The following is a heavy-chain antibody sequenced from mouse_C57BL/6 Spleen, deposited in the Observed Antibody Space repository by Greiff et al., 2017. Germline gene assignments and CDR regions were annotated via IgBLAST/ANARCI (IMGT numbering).Heavy chain of an antibody. J-gene: IGHJ3*01. CDR1: GYSITSGYY. CDR2: ISYDGSN. D-gene: IGHD1-1*01. CDR3: ARASFITTLVEGFAY. V-gene: IGHV3-6*01. Sequence: EVQLQESGPGLVKPSQSLSLTCSVTGYSITSGYYWNWIRQFPGNKLEWMGYISYDGSNNYNPSLKNRISITRDTSKNQFFLKLNSVTTEDTATYYCARASFITTLVEGFAYWGQGTLVTVSA.